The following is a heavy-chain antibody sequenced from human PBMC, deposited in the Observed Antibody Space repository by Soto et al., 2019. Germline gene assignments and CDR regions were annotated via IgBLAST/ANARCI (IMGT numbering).Heavy chain of an antibody. Sequence: ASVKVSCKASGYTFTSCDINWVRQATGQGLEWMGWMNPNSGNTGYAQKFQGRVTMTRNTSISTAYMELSSLRSEDTAVYYCAVTYYYDSSGYSGDAFDIWGQGTMVTVSS. V-gene: IGHV1-8*01. J-gene: IGHJ3*02. CDR1: GYTFTSCD. CDR3: AVTYYYDSSGYSGDAFDI. CDR2: MNPNSGNT. D-gene: IGHD3-22*01.